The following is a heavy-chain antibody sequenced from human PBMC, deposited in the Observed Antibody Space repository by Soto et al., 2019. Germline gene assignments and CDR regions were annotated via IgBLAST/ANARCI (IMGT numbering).Heavy chain of an antibody. Sequence: EVRLLESGGGLVQPGGSLRLSCAASGFTFSSYAMTWVRQAPGKGLECVSIISGSGGSTHYADSVRGRFTISRDNSKNTLYLQMNSLRVEDTGVYYCAKDMKGTVADYFAYWGQGTLLTVSS. CDR1: GFTFSSYA. V-gene: IGHV3-23*01. CDR2: ISGSGGST. J-gene: IGHJ4*02. D-gene: IGHD6-19*01. CDR3: AKDMKGTVADYFAY.